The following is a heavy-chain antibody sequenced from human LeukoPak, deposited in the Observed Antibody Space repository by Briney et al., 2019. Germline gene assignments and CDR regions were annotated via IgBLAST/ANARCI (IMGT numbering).Heavy chain of an antibody. CDR3: ARVYTLTGDRLHGHFDL. Sequence: GGSLRLSCAASGSTFSSYSMNWVRQAPGKGLEWVSSISSSSSYIYYADSVKGRFTISRDNAKNSLYLQMNSLRAEDTAVYYCARVYTLTGDRLHGHFDLWGRGTLVTVSS. CDR1: GSTFSSYS. V-gene: IGHV3-21*01. J-gene: IGHJ2*01. D-gene: IGHD7-27*01. CDR2: ISSSSSYI.